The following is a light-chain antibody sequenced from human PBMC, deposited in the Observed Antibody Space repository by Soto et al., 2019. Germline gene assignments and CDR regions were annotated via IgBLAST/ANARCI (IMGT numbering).Light chain of an antibody. V-gene: IGKV3-11*01. CDR3: QQRGNWPLT. J-gene: IGKJ4*01. Sequence: EIVLTQFPATLSLSPGERATLSCRASQSISSYLAWYQQKPGQAPRRLIFDASNRATGIPARFSGSGSGTDFTLTIASLEPEDFAVYYCQQRGNWPLTFGGGTKVEIK. CDR1: QSISSY. CDR2: DAS.